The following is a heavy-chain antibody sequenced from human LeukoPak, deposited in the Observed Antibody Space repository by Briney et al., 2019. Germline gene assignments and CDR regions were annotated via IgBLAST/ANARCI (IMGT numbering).Heavy chain of an antibody. D-gene: IGHD3-10*01. Sequence: SETLSLTCTVSGGSISSGGYYWSWIRQHPGKGLEWIGYIYYSGSTYYSPSLKSRVTISVDTSKNQFSLKLSSVTAADTAVYYCARDGAQPGMDVWGQGTTVTVSS. V-gene: IGHV4-31*03. J-gene: IGHJ6*02. CDR1: GGSISSGGYY. CDR3: ARDGAQPGMDV. CDR2: IYYSGST.